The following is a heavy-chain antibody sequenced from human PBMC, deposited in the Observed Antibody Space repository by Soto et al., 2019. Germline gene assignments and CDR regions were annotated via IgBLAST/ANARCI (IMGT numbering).Heavy chain of an antibody. J-gene: IGHJ4*02. CDR3: ARGVTANYYFWSGYVTHVDY. V-gene: IGHV1-3*01. Sequence: QVQLVQPGAEVKKAGASVKVACKASGYTFTSYAMHWVRQAPGQRLEWMGWINAGNGNTKYSQKFQGRVTITRDTSASTAYMELSSLRSEDTAVYYCARGVTANYYFWSGYVTHVDYWCQGTLVTVSS. D-gene: IGHD3-3*01. CDR1: GYTFTSYA. CDR2: INAGNGNT.